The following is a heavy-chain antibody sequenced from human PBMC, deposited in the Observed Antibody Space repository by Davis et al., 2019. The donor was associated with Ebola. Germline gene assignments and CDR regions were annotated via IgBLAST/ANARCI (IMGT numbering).Heavy chain of an antibody. CDR3: ARAGRVVVTAMADY. D-gene: IGHD2-21*02. CDR2: ISGYNGNT. J-gene: IGHJ4*02. V-gene: IGHV1-18*01. CDR1: GYTFSSYG. Sequence: AASVKVFCKASGYTFSSYGINWVRQAPGQGLEWMGWISGYNGNTNYAQKLQGRVTMSTDTSTSTAYMELRSLRSDDTAVYYCARAGRVVVTAMADYWGQGTLVTVSS.